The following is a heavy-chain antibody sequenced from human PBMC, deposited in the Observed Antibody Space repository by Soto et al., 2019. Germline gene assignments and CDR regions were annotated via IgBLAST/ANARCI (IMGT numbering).Heavy chain of an antibody. CDR1: GFTFSSYG. D-gene: IGHD3-9*01. CDR3: VTTKVRYFGWLPHFGY. CDR2: IWYDGSNK. Sequence: PGGSLRLSCAASGFTFSSYGMHWVRQAPGKGLEWVAVIWYDGSNKWYADSVKGRFTISRDNSKNTLYLQMNSLRAEDTAVYYCVTTKVRYFGWLPHFGYWGQGTLVTVSS. V-gene: IGHV3-33*01. J-gene: IGHJ4*02.